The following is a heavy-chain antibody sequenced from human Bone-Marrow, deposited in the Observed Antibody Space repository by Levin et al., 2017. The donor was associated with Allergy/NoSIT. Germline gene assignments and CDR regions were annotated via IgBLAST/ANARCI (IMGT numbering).Heavy chain of an antibody. Sequence: HGESLKISCQGSGLNFSKTWIAWVRQMPGKGLEWMGNIYPGDSDTKYSPSFEGQVTISADKSNSTTYLQWSSLKASDTAVYYCANIPASGTRGWFDTWGQGTLVTVSS. J-gene: IGHJ5*02. CDR2: IYPGDSDT. V-gene: IGHV5-51*01. CDR3: ANIPASGTRGWFDT. D-gene: IGHD1-14*01. CDR1: GLNFSKTW.